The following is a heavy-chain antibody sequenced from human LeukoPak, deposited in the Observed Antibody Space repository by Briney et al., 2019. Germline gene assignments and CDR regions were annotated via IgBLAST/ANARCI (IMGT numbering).Heavy chain of an antibody. Sequence: SETLSLTCTVSGGSISSSSYYCGWIHQPPGKGLEWIGSIYHSGSTYYNPSLKSRVTLSVETSKNQFSLKLSSVTAADTAVYYCAGSTYDNWFDPWGQGTLVTVSS. V-gene: IGHV4-39*01. CDR1: GGSISSSSYY. D-gene: IGHD2-8*01. J-gene: IGHJ5*02. CDR3: AGSTYDNWFDP. CDR2: IYHSGST.